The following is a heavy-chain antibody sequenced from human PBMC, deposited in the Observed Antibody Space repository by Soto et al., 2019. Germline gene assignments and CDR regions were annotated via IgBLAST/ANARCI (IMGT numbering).Heavy chain of an antibody. CDR3: AREVVLIVYVSLFDY. CDR2: TYYGSKWYN. Sequence: PSQTLSLTCAISGDSVSSNSAAWNWIRQSPSRGLEWLGRTYYGSKWYNDYAVSVKSRITINPDTSKNQSSLQLNSVTPEDTAVYYCAREVVLIVYVSLFDYWGQGTLVTVSS. D-gene: IGHD2-8*01. CDR1: GDSVSSNSAA. J-gene: IGHJ4*02. V-gene: IGHV6-1*01.